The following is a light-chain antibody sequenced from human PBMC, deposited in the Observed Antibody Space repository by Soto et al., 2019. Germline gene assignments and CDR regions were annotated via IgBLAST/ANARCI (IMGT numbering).Light chain of an antibody. Sequence: QSALTQPRSVSGSPGQSVTISCTGTSSDVGGYNYVSWYQQHPGKAPKLMIYDVSKRPSGVPDLFSGSKSGITASLTIAGLQAEDEADYYCCSYAGSFVVFGGGTKLTVL. CDR3: CSYAGSFVV. CDR2: DVS. J-gene: IGLJ2*01. CDR1: SSDVGGYNY. V-gene: IGLV2-11*01.